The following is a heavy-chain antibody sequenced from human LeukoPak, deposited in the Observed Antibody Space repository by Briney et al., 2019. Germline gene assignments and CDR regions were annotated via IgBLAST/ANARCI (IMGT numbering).Heavy chain of an antibody. V-gene: IGHV1-3*01. CDR1: GYTFTNYA. J-gene: IGHJ4*02. Sequence: ASVNVSFTASGYTFTNYAMHWVRHAPGQRLEWMGGINAGNGNTKYSQKFRGRVTITRDTSASTAYMELSSLRSEDTAVYYCARDPLDYGSGSLFDYWGQGTLVTVSS. CDR3: ARDPLDYGSGSLFDY. CDR2: INAGNGNT. D-gene: IGHD3-10*01.